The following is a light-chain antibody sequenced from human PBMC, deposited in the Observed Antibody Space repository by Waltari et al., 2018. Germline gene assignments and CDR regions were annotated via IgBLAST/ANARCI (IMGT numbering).Light chain of an antibody. CDR2: TTS. V-gene: IGKV1-17*01. Sequence: DIQLTQSPSSLSASVGATVTITCRASQDISSSLAWYQQKPGRTPKRLISTTSILQSGVPLRFSGSGSGTDFTLTISSLQPEDFATYYCQQHDSHPLTFGGGTKVEIK. J-gene: IGKJ4*01. CDR3: QQHDSHPLT. CDR1: QDISSS.